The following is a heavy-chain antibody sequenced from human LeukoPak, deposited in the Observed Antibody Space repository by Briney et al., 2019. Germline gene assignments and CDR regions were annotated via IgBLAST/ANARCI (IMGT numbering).Heavy chain of an antibody. D-gene: IGHD3-10*01. V-gene: IGHV4-59*08. Sequence: SETLSLTCTVSGGSISSHYWSWIRQPPGKGLEWIGYIYPSGNTNYNPSLKSRVTTSVDTSKNQFSLKLNSVTAADTAVYYCARRVARGVHLFDYWGQGTLVTVSS. CDR2: IYPSGNT. J-gene: IGHJ4*02. CDR1: GGSISSHY. CDR3: ARRVARGVHLFDY.